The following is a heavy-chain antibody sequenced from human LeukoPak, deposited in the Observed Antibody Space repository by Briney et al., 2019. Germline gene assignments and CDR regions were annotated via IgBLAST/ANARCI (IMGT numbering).Heavy chain of an antibody. V-gene: IGHV4-38-2*02. D-gene: IGHD1-26*01. J-gene: IGHJ3*02. CDR3: ARRSGWDAFDI. Sequence: KTSETLSLTCTVSGYPISGGYFWGWIRQPPGKGLEWIGSIYHSGSTYYNPSLKSRVSISVDTSKNQFSLKLSSVTAADTAVYYCARRSGWDAFDIWGQGTLVTVSS. CDR2: IYHSGST. CDR1: GYPISGGYF.